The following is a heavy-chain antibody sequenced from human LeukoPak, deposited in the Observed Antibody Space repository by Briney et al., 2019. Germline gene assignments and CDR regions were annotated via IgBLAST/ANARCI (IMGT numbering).Heavy chain of an antibody. CDR3: ARDHRPVTGHTDY. CDR1: GYSISSGYY. D-gene: IGHD3-9*01. J-gene: IGHJ4*02. V-gene: IGHV4-38-2*02. CDR2: IYHSGST. Sequence: TSETLSLTCTVSGYSISSGYYWGWIRQPPGKGLEWIGSIYHSGSTYYNPSLKSRVTISVDTSKNQFSLKLSSVTAADTAVYYCARDHRPVTGHTDYWGQGTLVTVSS.